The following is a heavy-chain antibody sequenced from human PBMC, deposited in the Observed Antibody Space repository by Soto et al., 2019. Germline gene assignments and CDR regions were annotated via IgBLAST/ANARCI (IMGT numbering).Heavy chain of an antibody. Sequence: PGGSLRLSCAASGFTFSSYSMNWVRQAPGKGLEWVSYISSSSSTIYYADSVKGRFTISRDNAKNSLYLQMNSLRAEDTAVYYCARVKLRVGPNYYYYYGMDVWGQGTTATVSS. CDR3: ARVKLRVGPNYYYYYGMDV. D-gene: IGHD2-15*01. V-gene: IGHV3-48*01. CDR2: ISSSSSTI. CDR1: GFTFSSYS. J-gene: IGHJ6*02.